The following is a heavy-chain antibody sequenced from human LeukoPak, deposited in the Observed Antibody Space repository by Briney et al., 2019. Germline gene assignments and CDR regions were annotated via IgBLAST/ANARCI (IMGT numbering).Heavy chain of an antibody. D-gene: IGHD4/OR15-4a*01. CDR1: GYRFTSYG. J-gene: IGHJ6*03. V-gene: IGHV5-51*01. Sequence: GESLNISCKGSGYRFTSYGIGWGRQIPGKRREWLGIIYPGDFDTRYSPSFQATLTISAAKSISTAYMQWSSLKTSDTAMYYSARLTMTYYYYYMDVWGKGTTVTISS. CDR3: ARLTMTYYYYYMDV. CDR2: IYPGDFDT.